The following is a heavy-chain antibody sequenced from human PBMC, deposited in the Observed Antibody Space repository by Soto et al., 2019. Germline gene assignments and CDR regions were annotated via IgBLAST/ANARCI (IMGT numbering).Heavy chain of an antibody. V-gene: IGHV1-69*12. Sequence: QVQLVQSGAEVKKPGSSVKVSCKASGGTFSSYAISWVRQAPGQGLEWMGGIIPIFGTANYAQKFQGRVTITADESTSTAYMELSSLRSEDTAVYYCARAVYCGGDCYPYYYYYGMDVWGQGTTVTVSS. D-gene: IGHD2-21*02. CDR2: IIPIFGTA. J-gene: IGHJ6*02. CDR1: GGTFSSYA. CDR3: ARAVYCGGDCYPYYYYYGMDV.